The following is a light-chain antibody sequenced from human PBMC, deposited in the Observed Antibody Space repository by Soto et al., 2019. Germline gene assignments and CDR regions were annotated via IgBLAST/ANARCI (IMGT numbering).Light chain of an antibody. CDR1: QSVSNNY. Sequence: EIVLTQSPGTLSLSPGERATLSCRASQSVSNNYLAWYQQNPGQAPRLLIYGASSRATGIPDRFSGSGSGTDFTLTISILEPEDFAVYYCQQYGSSPRTFGQGAKVEIK. CDR2: GAS. J-gene: IGKJ1*01. V-gene: IGKV3-20*01. CDR3: QQYGSSPRT.